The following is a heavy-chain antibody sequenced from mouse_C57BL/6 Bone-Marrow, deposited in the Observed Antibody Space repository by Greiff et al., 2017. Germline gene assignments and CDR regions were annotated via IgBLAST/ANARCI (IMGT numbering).Heavy chain of an antibody. CDR2: IDPETGGT. D-gene: IGHD1-1*01. Sequence: QVQLQQSGAELVRPGASVTLSCKASGYTFTDYEMHWVKQTPVHGLEWIGAIDPETGGTAYNQKFKGKAILTADKSSSTAYMELRSLTSEDSAVYYCTRSHYYGSSPYFDYWGQGTTLTVSS. CDR1: GYTFTDYE. J-gene: IGHJ2*01. CDR3: TRSHYYGSSPYFDY. V-gene: IGHV1-15*01.